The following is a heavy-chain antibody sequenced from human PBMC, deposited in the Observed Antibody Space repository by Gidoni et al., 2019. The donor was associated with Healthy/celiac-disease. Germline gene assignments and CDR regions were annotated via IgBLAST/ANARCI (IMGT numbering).Heavy chain of an antibody. CDR1: GFTFSIYG. J-gene: IGHJ3*02. CDR3: ARDTPSPEWLREDAFDI. D-gene: IGHD3-3*01. Sequence: QVQLVESGGGVVQPGRSLRLSCAASGFTFSIYGMHWVRQAPGKGLEWVAVIWNDGSNKYYADSVKGRFTISRDNSKNTLYLQMNSLRAEDTAVYYCARDTPSPEWLREDAFDIWGQGTMVTVSS. V-gene: IGHV3-33*01. CDR2: IWNDGSNK.